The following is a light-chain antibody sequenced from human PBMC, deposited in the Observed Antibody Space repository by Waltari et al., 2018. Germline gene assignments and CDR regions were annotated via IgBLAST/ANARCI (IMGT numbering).Light chain of an antibody. Sequence: QSALTQPPSASDSPGQSIALSCTGTSRDGGGYNYVSWYQHHPGKAPRLMIYEVYKRPSGVPDRFSGSKSGNTASLTVSGLQAEDEADYYCSSYAGRDILVFGGGTRLTVL. CDR2: EVY. J-gene: IGLJ2*01. V-gene: IGLV2-8*01. CDR1: SRDGGGYNY. CDR3: SSYAGRDILV.